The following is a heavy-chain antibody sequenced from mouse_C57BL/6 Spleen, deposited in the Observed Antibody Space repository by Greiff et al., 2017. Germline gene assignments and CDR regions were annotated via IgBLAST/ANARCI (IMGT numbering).Heavy chain of an antibody. CDR1: GYTFTSYG. V-gene: IGHV1-81*01. CDR3: ARRTDY. CDR2: IYPRSGNT. Sequence: VMLVESGAELARPGASVKLSCKASGYTFTSYGISWVKQRTGQGLEWIGEIYPRSGNTYYNEKFKGKATLTADKSSSTAYMELRSLTSEDSAVYFCARRTDYWGQGTTLTVSS. J-gene: IGHJ2*01.